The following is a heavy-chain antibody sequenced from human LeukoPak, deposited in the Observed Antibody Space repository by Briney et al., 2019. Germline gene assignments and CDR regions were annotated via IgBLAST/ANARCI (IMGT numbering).Heavy chain of an antibody. Sequence: SETLSLTCTVSGGSIGSHYWSWIRQPPGKGLEWIGYIYYSGSTNYNPSLKSRVTISVDTSKNQFSLKLSSVTAADTAVYYCARDFYDIGYYYMDVWGKGTTVTVSS. CDR2: IYYSGST. J-gene: IGHJ6*03. CDR3: ARDFYDIGYYYMDV. V-gene: IGHV4-59*11. CDR1: GGSIGSHY. D-gene: IGHD3-9*01.